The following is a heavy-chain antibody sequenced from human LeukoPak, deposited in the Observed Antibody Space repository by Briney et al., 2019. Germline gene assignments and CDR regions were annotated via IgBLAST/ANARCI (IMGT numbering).Heavy chain of an antibody. Sequence: GGSLRLSCAASGFTFSSYWMHWIRQAPGKGLVWVSRIKSDGKTNYADSVKGRFTISRDNAKNTVSLQMNSLRAEDTGVYYCARAPSEIGGYYPEYFRHWGQGTLVTVSS. J-gene: IGHJ1*01. CDR3: ARAPSEIGGYYPEYFRH. V-gene: IGHV3-74*01. D-gene: IGHD3-22*01. CDR2: IKSDGKT. CDR1: GFTFSSYW.